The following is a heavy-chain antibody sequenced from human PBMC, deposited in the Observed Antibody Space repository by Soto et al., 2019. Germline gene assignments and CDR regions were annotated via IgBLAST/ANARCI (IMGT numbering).Heavy chain of an antibody. CDR3: ARGQRRGYSYGYSFDY. J-gene: IGHJ4*02. D-gene: IGHD5-18*01. Sequence: SETLSLTCAVYGGSFSGYYWSWIRQPPGKGLEWIGEINHSGSTNYNPSLKSRVTKSVDTSKNQFSLKLSSVTAADTAVYYCARGQRRGYSYGYSFDYWGQGTLVTVSS. V-gene: IGHV4-34*01. CDR2: INHSGST. CDR1: GGSFSGYY.